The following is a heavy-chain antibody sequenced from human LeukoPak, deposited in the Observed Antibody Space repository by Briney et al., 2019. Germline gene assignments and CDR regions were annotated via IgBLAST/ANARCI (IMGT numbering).Heavy chain of an antibody. J-gene: IGHJ4*02. D-gene: IGHD5-24*01. CDR3: TRVGYIDEGIDY. Sequence: PGGSLRLSCVVSGFTVSGDYISWVRQAPGKGLEWVANIKQDGSKKSYVDSVKGRFTISRDNAKNSLYLQMNSLRAEDTAIYYCTRVGYIDEGIDYWGQGTLVTVSS. V-gene: IGHV3-7*04. CDR2: IKQDGSKK. CDR1: GFTVSGDY.